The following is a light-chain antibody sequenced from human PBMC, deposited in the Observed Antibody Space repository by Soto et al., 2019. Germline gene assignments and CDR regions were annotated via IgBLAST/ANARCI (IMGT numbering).Light chain of an antibody. CDR2: QDS. J-gene: IGLJ2*01. V-gene: IGLV3-1*01. Sequence: SYELTQPPSVSVSPGQTASITCSGDKLGDKYACWYQQTPGQSPVLVIYQDSKRPSGIPERFSGSNSGNTATLTISGTQAMDEADYYCQAWDSSTAVFGGGTKRTVL. CDR1: KLGDKY. CDR3: QAWDSSTAV.